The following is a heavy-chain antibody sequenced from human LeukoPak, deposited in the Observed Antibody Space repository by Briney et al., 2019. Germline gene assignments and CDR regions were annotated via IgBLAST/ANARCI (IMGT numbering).Heavy chain of an antibody. Sequence: GGSLRLSCAASGFTFSSYAMHWVRQAPGKGLEWVAVISYDGSNKYYADSVKGRFTISRDNSKNTLYLQMNSLRAEDTAVYYCARGYYGSCLDVWGQGTTVTVSS. CDR3: ARGYYGSCLDV. CDR1: GFTFSSYA. CDR2: ISYDGSNK. V-gene: IGHV3-30-3*01. J-gene: IGHJ6*02. D-gene: IGHD3-10*01.